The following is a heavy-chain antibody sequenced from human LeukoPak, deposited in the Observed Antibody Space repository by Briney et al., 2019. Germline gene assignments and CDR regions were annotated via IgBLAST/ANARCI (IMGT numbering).Heavy chain of an antibody. CDR3: ARGRRGYSYNYFDY. V-gene: IGHV3-7*01. CDR2: IKQDGSEK. J-gene: IGHJ4*02. Sequence: GGSLRLSCAASGFTFSSYWMSWVRQAPGKGLEWVANIKQDGSEKYYVDSVRGRFTISRDNAKNSLYLQMNSLRAEDTAVYYCARGRRGYSYNYFDYWGQGTLVTVSS. CDR1: GFTFSSYW. D-gene: IGHD5-18*01.